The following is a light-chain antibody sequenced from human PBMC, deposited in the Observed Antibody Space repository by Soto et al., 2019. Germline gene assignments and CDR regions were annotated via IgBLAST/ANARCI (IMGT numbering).Light chain of an antibody. CDR1: SSDVGEENY. CDR3: SSFAGSPVV. J-gene: IGLJ2*01. CDR2: EVS. V-gene: IGLV2-8*01. Sequence: QSALTQPPSASGSPGQSVTITCSGTSSDVGEENYVSWYQQHPGKVPKFILYEVSKRPSGVPDRFSGSRSGNTASLTVSGLQAEDEADYYCSSFAGSPVVFGGGTKLTVL.